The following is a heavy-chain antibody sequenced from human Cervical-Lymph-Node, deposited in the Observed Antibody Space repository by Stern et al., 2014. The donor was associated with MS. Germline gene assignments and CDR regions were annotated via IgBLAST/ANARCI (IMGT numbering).Heavy chain of an antibody. CDR2: IKSKTDGGAT. V-gene: IGHV3-15*01. J-gene: IGHJ4*02. D-gene: IGHD5-24*01. CDR3: TTMTPKIRDF. Sequence: VHLVESGAGLVKPRGSLRLSCAVSGFSFSTAWMSWVRQAPATGLELDGRIKSKTDGGATDYGAPVKGRFTISRDDSKNTLYLQMNSLKTEDTAVYYCTTMTPKIRDFWGQGTLVTVSS. CDR1: GFSFSTAW.